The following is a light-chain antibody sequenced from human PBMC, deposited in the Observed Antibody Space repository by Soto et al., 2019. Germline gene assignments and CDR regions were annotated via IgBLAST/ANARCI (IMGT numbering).Light chain of an antibody. V-gene: IGLV1-40*01. CDR3: QSYDGSLSGVI. Sequence: QSVLTQPPSVSGAPGQRLTISCTGSNSDIGAGYDVHWYQQLPGIAPKVLIYANSYRPSGVSDRLSGSKSGTSASLAITDVQAEDEADYYFQSYDGSLSGVIFGGGTKLTVL. CDR1: NSDIGAGYD. J-gene: IGLJ2*01. CDR2: ANS.